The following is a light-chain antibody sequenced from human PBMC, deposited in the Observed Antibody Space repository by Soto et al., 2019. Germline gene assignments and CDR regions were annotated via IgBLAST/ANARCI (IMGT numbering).Light chain of an antibody. V-gene: IGLV2-14*03. Sequence: QSVLTQPASVSGSLGQSITISCTGTSSDVGDYNYVSWYQQHPGKAPKLMLYDVTTRPSGVSYRFSGSKSGNTASLTISGLQPEDEADYYCSSYTSSILYVFGTWTKLTVL. CDR3: SSYTSSILYV. CDR1: SSDVGDYNY. J-gene: IGLJ1*01. CDR2: DVT.